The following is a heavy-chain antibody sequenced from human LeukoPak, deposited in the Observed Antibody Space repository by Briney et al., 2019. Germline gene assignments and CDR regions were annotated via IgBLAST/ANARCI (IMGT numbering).Heavy chain of an antibody. CDR2: ISASAGTT. V-gene: IGHV3-23*01. CDR3: AKGGSSWSYYFDH. Sequence: PGGSLRLSCAASRFTFSNYAMTWVRQTPGKGLEWVSAISASAGTTYYADSVKGRFTISRDNSKNTLYLQMNSLRSDDTALYYCAKGGSSWSYYFDHWGQGTLVTVSS. CDR1: RFTFSNYA. J-gene: IGHJ4*02. D-gene: IGHD6-13*01.